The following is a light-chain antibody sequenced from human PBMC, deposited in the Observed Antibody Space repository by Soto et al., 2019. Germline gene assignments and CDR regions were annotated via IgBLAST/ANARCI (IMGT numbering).Light chain of an antibody. CDR2: DVS. J-gene: IGLJ2*01. Sequence: QSALTQPASVSGSPGQSITISCTGTTSDIGGGYNYVSWYQQHTGKAPKLIIHDVSNRPSGVSNRFSGSKSGNMASLSISGLQAEDDAAYYCSSYTSSSTLFGGGTKLTVL. V-gene: IGLV2-14*03. CDR1: TSDIGGGYNY. CDR3: SSYTSSSTL.